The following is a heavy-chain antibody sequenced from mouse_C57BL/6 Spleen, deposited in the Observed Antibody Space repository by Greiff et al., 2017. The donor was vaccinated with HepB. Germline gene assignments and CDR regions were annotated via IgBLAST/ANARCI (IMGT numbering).Heavy chain of an antibody. CDR2: INPYNGGT. V-gene: IGHV1-19*01. Sequence: VQLQQSGPVLVKPGASVKMSCKASGYTFTDYYMNWVKQSHGKSLEWIGVINPYNGGTSYNQKFKGKATLTVDKSSSTAYMELNSLTSEDSAVYYCARSRKNDYDEAMDYWGQGTSVTVSS. CDR3: ARSRKNDYDEAMDY. J-gene: IGHJ4*01. CDR1: GYTFTDYY. D-gene: IGHD2-4*01.